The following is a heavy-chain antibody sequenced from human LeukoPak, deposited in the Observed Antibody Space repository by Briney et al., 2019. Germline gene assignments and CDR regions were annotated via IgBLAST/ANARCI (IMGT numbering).Heavy chain of an antibody. CDR3: AAGLGYCSSTSCYLNFDY. CDR1: GFTFTSSA. D-gene: IGHD2-2*01. Sequence: SVKVSCKASGFTFTSSAVQWVRQARGQRLEWIGWIVVGSGNTNYAQKFQERVTITRDMSTSTAYMELSSLRSEDTAVYYCAAGLGYCSSTSCYLNFDYWGQGTLVTVSS. J-gene: IGHJ4*02. CDR2: IVVGSGNT. V-gene: IGHV1-58*01.